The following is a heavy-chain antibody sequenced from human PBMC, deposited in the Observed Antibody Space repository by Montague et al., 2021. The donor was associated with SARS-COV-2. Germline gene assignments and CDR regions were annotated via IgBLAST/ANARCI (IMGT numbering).Heavy chain of an antibody. V-gene: IGHV4-61*02. CDR1: GDSINNVNYF. CDR2: VYISGST. J-gene: IGHJ5*02. Sequence: TLSLTCSVFGDSINNVNYFWSWIRQPAGKGLEWIGRVYISGSTDYNPSLKSRVTISVDTSKNQFSLKLSSVTAADTAVYYCARDAGIAATGLNWFDPWGQGTLVTVSS. CDR3: ARDAGIAATGLNWFDP. D-gene: IGHD6-13*01.